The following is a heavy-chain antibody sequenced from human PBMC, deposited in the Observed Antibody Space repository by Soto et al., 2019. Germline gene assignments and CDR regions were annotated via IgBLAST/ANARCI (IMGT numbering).Heavy chain of an antibody. Sequence: SGPTLVNPTQTLTLTCTFSGFSLSTSGMCVSWIRQPPGKALEWLARIDWDDDKYYSTSLKTRLTISKDTSKNQVVLTMTNMDPVDTATYYCARTYYYDSSGYRLDYWGQGTLVTVSS. CDR3: ARTYYYDSSGYRLDY. CDR2: IDWDDDK. D-gene: IGHD3-22*01. V-gene: IGHV2-70*11. J-gene: IGHJ4*02. CDR1: GFSLSTSGMC.